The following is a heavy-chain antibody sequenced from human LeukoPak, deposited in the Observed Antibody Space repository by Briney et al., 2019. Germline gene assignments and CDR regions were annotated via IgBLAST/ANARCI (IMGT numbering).Heavy chain of an antibody. Sequence: GESLKISCKGSGYSFTSYWISWVRQMPGKGLEWMGRIDPSDSYTNYSPSFQGHVTISADKSISTAYLQWSSLKASDTAMYYCASGDTLTGYRDYWGQGTLVTVSS. CDR1: GYSFTSYW. J-gene: IGHJ4*02. CDR3: ASGDTLTGYRDY. V-gene: IGHV5-10-1*01. D-gene: IGHD3-9*01. CDR2: IDPSDSYT.